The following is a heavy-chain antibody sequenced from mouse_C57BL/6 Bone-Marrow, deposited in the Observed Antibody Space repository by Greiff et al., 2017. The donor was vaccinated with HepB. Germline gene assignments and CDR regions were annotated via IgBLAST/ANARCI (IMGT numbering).Heavy chain of an antibody. Sequence: VHVKQPGPDLVKPGTSVKISCKASGDSFTVYYMHWVNQSHGKSLEWIGRVNPNNGVTYYNQKFKDKAILTIDKSSTTAYMDLRSLTSADSAVYYCARRMAYWGQGTLVTVSA. CDR1: GDSFTVYY. V-gene: IGHV1-18*01. CDR2: VNPNNGVT. J-gene: IGHJ3*01. CDR3: ARRMAY.